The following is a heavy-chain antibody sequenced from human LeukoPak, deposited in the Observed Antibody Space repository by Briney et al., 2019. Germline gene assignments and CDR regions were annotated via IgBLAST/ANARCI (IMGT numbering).Heavy chain of an antibody. J-gene: IGHJ4*02. CDR1: GYTFTSYA. D-gene: IGHD1-26*01. CDR2: INTNTGNP. V-gene: IGHV7-4-1*02. CDR3: ARKLGEVGATSNYFDY. Sequence: GASVKVSCKASGYTFTSYAMNWVRQAPGQGLEWMGWINTNTGNPTYAQGFTGRFVFSLDTSVSTAYLQISSLKAEDTAVYYCARKLGEVGATSNYFDYWGQGTLVTVSS.